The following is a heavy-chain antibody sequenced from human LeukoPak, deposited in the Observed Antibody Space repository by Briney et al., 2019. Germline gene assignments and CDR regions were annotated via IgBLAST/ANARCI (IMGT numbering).Heavy chain of an antibody. CDR2: ISVRSNYI. D-gene: IGHD3-22*01. CDR1: GYTFSSFS. V-gene: IGHV3-21*01. Sequence: GGSLRLSCVASGYTFSSFSINWVRQAPGKGLEWVSSISVRSNYIYYADSVRGRFSISRDDARNSLYLQIDSLRGDDTAVYYCVRLRRNSDSSGYYYYYDYWGQGTLVTVPS. CDR3: VRLRRNSDSSGYYYYYDY. J-gene: IGHJ4*02.